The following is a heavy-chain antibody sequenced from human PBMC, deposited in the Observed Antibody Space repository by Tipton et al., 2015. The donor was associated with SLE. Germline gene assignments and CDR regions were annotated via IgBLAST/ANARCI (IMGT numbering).Heavy chain of an antibody. CDR2: IDYSGST. J-gene: IGHJ5*02. V-gene: IGHV4-59*01. CDR1: VGSISSYH. Sequence: TLSLTCTVSVGSISSYHWHWIRQPPGKGLEWIGYIDYSGSTNYNPSLKSRVTISVDTSKNQFSLNLRSVTAADTAVYYCARDLNWDDVGNWFDPWGQGTLVTVSS. CDR3: ARDLNWDDVGNWFDP. D-gene: IGHD1-1*01.